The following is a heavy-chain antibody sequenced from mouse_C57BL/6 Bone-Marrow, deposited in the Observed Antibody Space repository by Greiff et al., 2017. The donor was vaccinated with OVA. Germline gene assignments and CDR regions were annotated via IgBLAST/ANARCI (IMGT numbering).Heavy chain of an antibody. D-gene: IGHD2-3*01. V-gene: IGHV1-69*01. CDR1: GYTFTSYW. CDR3: ARSNGYYRFAY. CDR2: IDPSDSYT. J-gene: IGHJ3*01. Sequence: QVQLQQPGAELVMPGASVTLSCKASGYTFTSYWMHWVKQRPGQGLEWIGEIDPSDSYTNYNQKFKGKSTLTVDKSSSTAYMQLSSLTSEDSAVYYCARSNGYYRFAYWGQGTLVTVSA.